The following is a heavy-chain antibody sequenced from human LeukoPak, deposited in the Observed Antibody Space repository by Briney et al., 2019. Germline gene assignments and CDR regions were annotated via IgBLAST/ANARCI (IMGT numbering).Heavy chain of an antibody. CDR2: ISSSSSYI. J-gene: IGHJ6*03. Sequence: GGSLRLSCAASGFTFSSYSMNWVRQAPGKGLEWVSSISSSSSYIYYADSVKGRFTISRDNAKNSLYLQMNSLRAEDTAVYYCARGQEGKVYYYYMDVWGKGTPVTVSS. D-gene: IGHD4-23*01. CDR1: GFTFSSYS. V-gene: IGHV3-21*01. CDR3: ARGQEGKVYYYYMDV.